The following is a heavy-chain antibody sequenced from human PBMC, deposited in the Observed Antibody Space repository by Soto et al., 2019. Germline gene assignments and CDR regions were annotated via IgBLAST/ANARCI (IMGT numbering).Heavy chain of an antibody. Sequence: PGGSLRLSCAASGFTFSSYSMNWVRQAPGKGQEWVSYISSSSTIYYADSVKGRFTISRDNAKNSLYLQMNGLRAEDTAIYYCAREYYSSGTHWGQGTLVTVSS. CDR2: ISSSSTI. D-gene: IGHD3-10*01. CDR3: AREYYSSGTH. CDR1: GFTFSSYS. V-gene: IGHV3-48*01. J-gene: IGHJ1*01.